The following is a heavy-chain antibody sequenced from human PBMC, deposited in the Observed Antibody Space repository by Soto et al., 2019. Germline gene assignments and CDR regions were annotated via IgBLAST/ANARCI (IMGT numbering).Heavy chain of an antibody. CDR1: GFTFNTSG. V-gene: IGHV3-30*03. Sequence: QVELVESGGGVVQPGRSLRLSCGASGFTFNTSGMHWVRQAPDGGLEWVAVISYDGNTAYYGDSVKGRFTISRDNSKNTLYLQLNSLRSEDTAIYYCATKVRVTKYDYYGMDVWGQGTTVIVS. J-gene: IGHJ6*02. CDR3: ATKVRVTKYDYYGMDV. D-gene: IGHD2-21*02. CDR2: ISYDGNTA.